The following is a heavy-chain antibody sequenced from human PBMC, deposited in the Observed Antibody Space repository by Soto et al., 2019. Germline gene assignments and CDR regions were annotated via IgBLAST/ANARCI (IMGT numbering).Heavy chain of an antibody. J-gene: IGHJ6*03. D-gene: IGHD2-15*01. CDR2: ISSSGSTI. CDR1: GFTFSDYY. V-gene: IGHV3-11*01. CDR3: ARGVVVAATAEQVYYYYMDV. Sequence: GGSLRLSCAASGFTFSDYYMSWIRQAPGKGLEWVSYISSSGSTIYYADSVKGRFTISRDNAKNSLYLQMNSLRAEDTAVYYCARGVVVAATAEQVYYYYMDVWGKGTTVTVSS.